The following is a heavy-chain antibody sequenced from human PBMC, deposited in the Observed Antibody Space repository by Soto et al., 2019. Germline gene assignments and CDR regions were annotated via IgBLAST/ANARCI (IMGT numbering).Heavy chain of an antibody. J-gene: IGHJ4*02. Sequence: EVPLVESGGGLAQPGRSLRLSCTSSGFTFDHFAMTWFRQAPGKGLEWVGFITSKRYGGTTEYAASVKGRFTISRDDSKSIAYLQMDSLKTEDTAVYYCTRVPPNNYGSGTYPFDYWGQGALVTVSS. CDR3: TRVPPNNYGSGTYPFDY. CDR2: ITSKRYGGTT. D-gene: IGHD3-10*01. CDR1: GFTFDHFA. V-gene: IGHV3-49*03.